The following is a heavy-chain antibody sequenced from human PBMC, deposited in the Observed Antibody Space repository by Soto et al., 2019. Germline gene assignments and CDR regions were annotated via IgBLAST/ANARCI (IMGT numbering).Heavy chain of an antibody. V-gene: IGHV3-23*01. CDR2: ISGSGGST. CDR1: GFTFSNYA. J-gene: IGHJ3*02. Sequence: GEPLKISCXASGFTFSNYAMSWVRQAPGKGLEWVSAISGSGGSTYYADSVKGRFTISRDNSKNTLYLQMNSLRAEDTAVYYCARKGGRTSCCYAGAFDIWGQGTMVTVSS. D-gene: IGHD2-2*01. CDR3: ARKGGRTSCCYAGAFDI.